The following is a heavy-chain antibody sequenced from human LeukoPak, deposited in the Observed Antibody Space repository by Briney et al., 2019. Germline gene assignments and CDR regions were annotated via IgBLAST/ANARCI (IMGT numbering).Heavy chain of an antibody. CDR1: GGSMSPYY. V-gene: IGHV4-59*01. J-gene: IGHJ6*02. CDR2: ISNSGST. CDR3: AKYCGGDCSKALDV. D-gene: IGHD2-21*02. Sequence: PSETLSLTCTVSGGSMSPYYWSWIRQPPGKGLEWIGYISNSGSTDSNPSLKSRVTISIDTSKNQFSLKLSSVTAADTAVYYCAKYCGGDCSKALDVGGQGTTVTVSS.